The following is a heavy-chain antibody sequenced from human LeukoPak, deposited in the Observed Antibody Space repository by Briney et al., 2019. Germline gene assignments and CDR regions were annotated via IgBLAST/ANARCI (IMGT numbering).Heavy chain of an antibody. Sequence: PGGSLRLSCAASGFTFSDYYMSWIRQAPGKGLEWVSYISSSGNTIYYADSVKGRFTISRDNAKNSLYLQMNSLRAEDTAVYYCARAFVWSGYCIDYWGQGTLVTVSS. CDR3: ARAFVWSGYCIDY. CDR1: GFTFSDYY. CDR2: ISSSGNTI. V-gene: IGHV3-11*04. D-gene: IGHD3-3*01. J-gene: IGHJ4*02.